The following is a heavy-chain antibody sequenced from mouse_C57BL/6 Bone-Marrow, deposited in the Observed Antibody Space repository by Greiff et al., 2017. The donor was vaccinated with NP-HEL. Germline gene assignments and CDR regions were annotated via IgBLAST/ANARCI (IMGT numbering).Heavy chain of an antibody. Sequence: VQLVESGAELVKPGASVKLSCKASGYTFTEYTIHWVKQRSGQGLEWIGWFYPGSGSIKYNEKFKDKATLTADKSSSTVYMELSRLTSEDSAVYVCARHEEAGSSFAYWGQGTLVTVSA. J-gene: IGHJ3*01. CDR3: ARHEEAGSSFAY. CDR2: FYPGSGSI. V-gene: IGHV1-62-2*01. D-gene: IGHD1-1*01. CDR1: GYTFTEYT.